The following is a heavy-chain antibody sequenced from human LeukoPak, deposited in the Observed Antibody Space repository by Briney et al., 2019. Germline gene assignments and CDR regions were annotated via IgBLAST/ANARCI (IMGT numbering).Heavy chain of an antibody. D-gene: IGHD3-16*01. V-gene: IGHV3-33*06. Sequence: GGSLRLSCAASGFTFSSYGIHWVRQAPGKGLEWVAVVWYDGKNKFYGDSVKGRSTISRDNSKNTVDLQMNSLRVEDTAVYYCAKRGTRATHGMDVWGQGTTVTVSS. J-gene: IGHJ6*02. CDR1: GFTFSSYG. CDR3: AKRGTRATHGMDV. CDR2: VWYDGKNK.